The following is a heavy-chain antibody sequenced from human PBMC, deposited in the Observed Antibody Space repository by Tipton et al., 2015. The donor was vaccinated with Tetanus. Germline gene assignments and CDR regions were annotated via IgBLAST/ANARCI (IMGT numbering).Heavy chain of an antibody. V-gene: IGHV3-48*01. CDR1: GFTLRSYS. CDR2: ISTTGNTI. J-gene: IGHJ4*02. D-gene: IGHD4-17*01. Sequence: SLRLSCAASGFTLRSYSMNWVRQAPGKGLEWVSYISTTGNTIYYADSVKGRFTISRDNAKNLLSLQMSSLRREDTAVYYCASSTVTRWGPGTLVTVSS. CDR3: ASSTVTR.